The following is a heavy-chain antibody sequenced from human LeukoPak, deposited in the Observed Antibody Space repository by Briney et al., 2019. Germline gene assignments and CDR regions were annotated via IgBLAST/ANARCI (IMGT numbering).Heavy chain of an antibody. D-gene: IGHD1-14*01. V-gene: IGHV4-59*10. CDR1: GGSFSGYY. J-gene: IGHJ3*02. CDR3: ARAQNRYDPSPPYGENDVFDI. Sequence: SEALSLTCAVYGGSFSGYYWSWIRQPAGKGLEWIGRIYTSGSTNYNPSLKSRVTISVDTSKNQFSLKLSSVTAADTAVYYCARAQNRYDPSPPYGENDVFDIWGQGTMVTVSS. CDR2: IYTSGST.